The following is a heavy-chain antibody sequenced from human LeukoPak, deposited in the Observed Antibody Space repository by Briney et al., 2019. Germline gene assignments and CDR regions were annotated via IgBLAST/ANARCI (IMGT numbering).Heavy chain of an antibody. J-gene: IGHJ4*02. D-gene: IGHD3-9*01. V-gene: IGHV3-23*01. Sequence: GGSLRLSCAASGFTFSSYAMSWVRQAPGKGLEWVSAISGSGGSTYYADSVKSRFTISRDNSKNTLYLQMNSLRAEDTAVYYCAKLYDILTNFDYWGQGTLVTVSS. CDR3: AKLYDILTNFDY. CDR1: GFTFSSYA. CDR2: ISGSGGST.